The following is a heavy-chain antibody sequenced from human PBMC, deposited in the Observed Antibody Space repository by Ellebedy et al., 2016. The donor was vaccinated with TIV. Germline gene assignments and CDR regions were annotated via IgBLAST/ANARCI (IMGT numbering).Heavy chain of an antibody. Sequence: GESLKISCSGSGFIFSNYSMNWVRQAPGKGLEWVASITASSSHMFYADSVKGRFTISRDNAKNSLYLQMNSLRAEDTAVYYCSRGIAAVMYWGQGTLVTVS. CDR1: GFIFSNYS. J-gene: IGHJ4*02. CDR2: ITASSSHM. CDR3: SRGIAAVMY. V-gene: IGHV3-21*01. D-gene: IGHD6-13*01.